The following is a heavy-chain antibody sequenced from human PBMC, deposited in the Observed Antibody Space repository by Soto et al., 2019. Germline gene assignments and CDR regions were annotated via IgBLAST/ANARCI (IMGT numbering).Heavy chain of an antibody. D-gene: IGHD6-6*01. J-gene: IGHJ6*02. CDR3: ARDSDIIAARPGYYYGMDV. Sequence: GGSLRLSCAASGFTFSSYWMSWVRQAPGKGLEWVANIKQDGSEKYYVDSVKGRFTISRDNAKNSLYLQMNSLRAEDTAVYYCARDSDIIAARPGYYYGMDVWGQGTTVTVSS. CDR1: GFTFSSYW. V-gene: IGHV3-7*03. CDR2: IKQDGSEK.